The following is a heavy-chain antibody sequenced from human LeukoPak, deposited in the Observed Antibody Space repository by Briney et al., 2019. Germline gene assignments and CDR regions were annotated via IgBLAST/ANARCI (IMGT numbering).Heavy chain of an antibody. J-gene: IGHJ5*02. V-gene: IGHV1-46*01. CDR2: INPNGGGT. Sequence: GASVKIFCKASGYRFTSYYVNWLRQAPGQGLEWMGIINPNGGGTTYTEKFQGRVTMTRDTSTSTVYMELSSLRPEDTAVYYCARDPISSNWPRGHFFDPWGQGTLVTVSS. D-gene: IGHD6-13*01. CDR3: ARDPISSNWPRGHFFDP. CDR1: GYRFTSYY.